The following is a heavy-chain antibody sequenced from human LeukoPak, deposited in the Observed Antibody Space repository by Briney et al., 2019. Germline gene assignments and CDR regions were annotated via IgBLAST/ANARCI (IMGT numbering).Heavy chain of an antibody. CDR3: ARETIRGYSYGDDAFDI. J-gene: IGHJ3*02. D-gene: IGHD5-18*01. CDR2: IYYSGST. V-gene: IGHV4-61*01. Sequence: PSETLSLTCTASGGSVSSGSYYWSWIRQPPGKGLEWIGYIYYSGSTNYNPSLKSRVTISVDTSKNQFSLKLSSVTAADTAVYYCARETIRGYSYGDDAFDIWGQGTMVTVSS. CDR1: GGSVSSGSYY.